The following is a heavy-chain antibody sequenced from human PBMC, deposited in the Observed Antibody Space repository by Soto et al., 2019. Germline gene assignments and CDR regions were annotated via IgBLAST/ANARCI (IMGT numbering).Heavy chain of an antibody. CDR2: IYPGDSDT. Sequence: PVESLKISCKGSGYSFTSYWIGWVRQMPGKGLEWMGIIYPGDSDTRYSPSFQGQVTISADKSISTAYLQWSSLKASDTAMYYCARTSAAGKYYYGLDVWGQGTTVNVSS. CDR1: GYSFTSYW. D-gene: IGHD6-13*01. CDR3: ARTSAAGKYYYGLDV. V-gene: IGHV5-51*01. J-gene: IGHJ6*02.